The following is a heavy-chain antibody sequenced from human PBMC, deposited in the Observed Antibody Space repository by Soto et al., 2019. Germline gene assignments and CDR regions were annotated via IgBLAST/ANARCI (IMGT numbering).Heavy chain of an antibody. V-gene: IGHV2-70*11. Sequence: SGPTLVNHTQTLTLTCTFSGFSLSTSKMCVSWIRQPPGKALEWLARIDWDDDKYYSTSLKTRLTISKDTSKNQVVLTMTNMDPVDTATYYCARSPRHYYGSGSYYPDFDYWGQGTLVTVSS. CDR3: ARSPRHYYGSGSYYPDFDY. CDR1: GFSLSTSKMC. D-gene: IGHD3-10*01. CDR2: IDWDDDK. J-gene: IGHJ4*02.